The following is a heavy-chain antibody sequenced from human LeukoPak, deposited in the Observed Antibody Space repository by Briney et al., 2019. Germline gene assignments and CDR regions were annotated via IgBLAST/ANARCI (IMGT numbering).Heavy chain of an antibody. CDR1: GFSFSDYT. CDR2: ISSSSSYI. J-gene: IGHJ4*02. D-gene: IGHD3-16*01. V-gene: IGHV3-21*01. Sequence: GGSLRLSCAASGFSFSDYTMNWVRQAPGKGLEWVSPISSSSSYISYADSVKGRFTISRDNSKNTVYLQMNTLRDEDTAVYYCARAVGPFDYWGQGTLVTVSS. CDR3: ARAVGPFDY.